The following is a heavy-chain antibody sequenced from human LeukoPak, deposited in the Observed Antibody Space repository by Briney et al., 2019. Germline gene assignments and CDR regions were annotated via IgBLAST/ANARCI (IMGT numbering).Heavy chain of an antibody. Sequence: GGSLRLSCAASGFIFSNYGMNWVRQAPGKGLEWVAAVSARGSATSYADSVKGRFTISRDNSKNTLYLQMNSLRAEDTAVYYCASRVSWGQGTLVTVSS. V-gene: IGHV3-23*01. CDR3: ASRVS. CDR2: VSARGSAT. J-gene: IGHJ5*02. CDR1: GFIFSNYG.